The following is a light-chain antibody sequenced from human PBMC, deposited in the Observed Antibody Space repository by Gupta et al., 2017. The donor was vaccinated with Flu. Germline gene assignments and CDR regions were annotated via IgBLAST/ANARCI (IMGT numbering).Light chain of an antibody. CDR3: CSYASSHVI. V-gene: IGLV2-23*01. Sequence: SALPHPPSASRSAPQSITISCAGTSSDIGSYNFVSWYQHHPDKAPKLIIYEGSKRPSGISNRFSGFKSGNTASLXIXGLQAEXEADYYCCSYASSHVIFGGGTKLTVL. CDR2: EGS. CDR1: SSDIGSYNF. J-gene: IGLJ2*01.